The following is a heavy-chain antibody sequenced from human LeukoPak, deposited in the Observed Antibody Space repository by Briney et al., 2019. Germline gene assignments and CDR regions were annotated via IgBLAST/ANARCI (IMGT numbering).Heavy chain of an antibody. CDR1: GGTFSSYA. J-gene: IGHJ6*04. CDR3: AREVFGELSSRSLDV. D-gene: IGHD3-10*02. CDR2: IIPIFGTA. Sequence: ASVKVSCKASGGTFSSYAISWVRQAPGQGLEWMGGIIPIFGTANYAQKFQGRVTITTDESTSTAYMELSSLRSEDTAVYYCAREVFGELSSRSLDVWGKGTTVTVSS. V-gene: IGHV1-69*05.